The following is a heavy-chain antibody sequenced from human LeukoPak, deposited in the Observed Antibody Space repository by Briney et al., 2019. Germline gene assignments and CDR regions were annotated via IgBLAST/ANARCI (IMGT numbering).Heavy chain of an antibody. V-gene: IGHV1-69*02. D-gene: IGHD3-3*01. CDR2: IIPILGIA. J-gene: IGHJ3*02. CDR3: ASPIFGAGMGAFDI. Sequence: SVKVSCKACGGTFSSYTISWVRQAPGQGLEWMGRIIPILGIANYAQKFQGRVTITADKSTSTAYMELSSLRSEDTAVYYCASPIFGAGMGAFDIWGQGTMVTVSS. CDR1: GGTFSSYT.